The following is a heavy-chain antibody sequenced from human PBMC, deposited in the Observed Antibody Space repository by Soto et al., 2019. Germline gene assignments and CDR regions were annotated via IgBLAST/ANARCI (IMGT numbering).Heavy chain of an antibody. Sequence: SVKVSCKASGGTFSSYAISWVRQAPGQGLEWMGGIIPIFGTANYAQKFQGRVTITADESTSTAYMELSSLRSEDTAVYYCARDRIVLVPAAIRYYYGMDVGGQGTTVTVSS. CDR3: ARDRIVLVPAAIRYYYGMDV. CDR1: GGTFSSYA. D-gene: IGHD2-2*01. CDR2: IIPIFGTA. J-gene: IGHJ6*02. V-gene: IGHV1-69*13.